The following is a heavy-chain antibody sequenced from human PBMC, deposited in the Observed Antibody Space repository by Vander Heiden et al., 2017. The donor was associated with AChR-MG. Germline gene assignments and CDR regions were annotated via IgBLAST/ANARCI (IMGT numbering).Heavy chain of an antibody. D-gene: IGHD5-12*01. CDR3: TTGGVLRYGDY. CDR2: IKSKTDGGTT. CDR1: GFTFSNAW. Sequence: ELQLVESGGGLVKPGGSLRLSCAASGFTFSNAWMSWVRQAPGKGLELVGRIKSKTDGGTTDYAAPVKGRFTISRDGSKNTLYLQMNSLKAEDTAVYYCTTGGVLRYGDYWGQGTLVTVSS. J-gene: IGHJ4*02. V-gene: IGHV3-15*01.